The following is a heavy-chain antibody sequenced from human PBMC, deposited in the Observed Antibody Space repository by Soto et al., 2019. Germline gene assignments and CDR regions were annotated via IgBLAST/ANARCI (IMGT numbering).Heavy chain of an antibody. J-gene: IGHJ3*02. CDR3: ARVIWFGESGGAFDI. CDR1: GYTFTGYY. Sequence: ASVKFSCKASGYTFTGYYMHWVRQAPGQGLEWMGWINPNSGGTNYAQKFQGWVTMTRDTSISTAYMELSRLRSDDTAVYYCARVIWFGESGGAFDIWGQGTMVTVSS. CDR2: INPNSGGT. D-gene: IGHD3-10*01. V-gene: IGHV1-2*04.